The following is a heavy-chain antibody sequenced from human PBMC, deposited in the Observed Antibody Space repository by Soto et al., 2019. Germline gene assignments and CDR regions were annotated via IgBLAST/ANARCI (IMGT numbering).Heavy chain of an antibody. CDR2: INAGNGNT. D-gene: IGHD1-26*01. CDR3: ARSGSYYVSTH. Sequence: QVQLVQSGAEEKKPGASVKVSCKASGYTSTSYAMHWVRQAPGQRLEWMGWINAGNGNTKYSQKFQGRVTITRDTSASTAYMELSSLRSEDTAVYYCARSGSYYVSTHWGQGTLVTVSS. J-gene: IGHJ1*01. CDR1: GYTSTSYA. V-gene: IGHV1-3*05.